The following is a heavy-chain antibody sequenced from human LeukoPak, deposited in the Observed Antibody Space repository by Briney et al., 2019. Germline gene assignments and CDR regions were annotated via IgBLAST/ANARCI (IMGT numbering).Heavy chain of an antibody. CDR3: ARGRLGGYAAIDAFDI. Sequence: GGSLRLSCAASGFTFSSYAMHWVRQAPGKGLEWVSYISSSGSTIYYADSVRGRFTISRDNAKNSLYLQMNSLRAEDTAVYYCARGRLGGYAAIDAFDIWGQGTMVTVSS. J-gene: IGHJ3*02. D-gene: IGHD5-12*01. CDR2: ISSSGSTI. CDR1: GFTFSSYA. V-gene: IGHV3-48*04.